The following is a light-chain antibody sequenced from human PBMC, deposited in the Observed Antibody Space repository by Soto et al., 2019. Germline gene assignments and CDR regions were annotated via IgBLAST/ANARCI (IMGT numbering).Light chain of an antibody. V-gene: IGKV3D-15*01. Sequence: EIVLTQSPGTLSLSPGERATLSCRATESVSSNYLAWYQQKPGQAPRVLIYGASIRATGIPDRFSGSGSGTEFTLTISSLQSEDFAVYYCQQYNNWPRAFGGGTKVDIK. CDR2: GAS. CDR3: QQYNNWPRA. J-gene: IGKJ4*01. CDR1: ESVSSNY.